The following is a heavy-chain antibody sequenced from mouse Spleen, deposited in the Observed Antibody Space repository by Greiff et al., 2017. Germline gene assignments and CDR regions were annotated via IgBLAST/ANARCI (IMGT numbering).Heavy chain of an antibody. CDR3: ARAQLGVWYFDV. CDR2: INYDGSST. CDR1: GFTFSDYY. J-gene: IGHJ1*01. V-gene: IGHV5-16*01. Sequence: EVMLVESEGGLVQPGSSMKLSCTASGFTFSDYYMAWVRQVPEKGLEWVANINYDGSSTYYLDSLKSRFIISRDNAKNILYLQMSSLKSEDTATYYCARAQLGVWYFDVWGAGTTVTVSS. D-gene: IGHD4-1*02.